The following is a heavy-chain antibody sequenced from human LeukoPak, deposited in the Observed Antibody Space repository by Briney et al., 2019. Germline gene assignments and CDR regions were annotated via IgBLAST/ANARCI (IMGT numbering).Heavy chain of an antibody. Sequence: GGSLRLSCAASGFTLSSYAMSWVRQAPGKGLEWVSAIGDTGNTYHADSVKGRFTISRDSSKNTLFLQMNRLRPGDAAVYYCAKAPVTTCRGAFCYPFDYWGLGTLVTVSS. V-gene: IGHV3-23*01. CDR1: GFTLSSYA. CDR2: IGDTGNT. J-gene: IGHJ4*02. CDR3: AKAPVTTCRGAFCYPFDY. D-gene: IGHD2-15*01.